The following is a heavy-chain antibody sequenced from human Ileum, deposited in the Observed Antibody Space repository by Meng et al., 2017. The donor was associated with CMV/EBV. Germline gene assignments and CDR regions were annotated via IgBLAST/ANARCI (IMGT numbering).Heavy chain of an antibody. CDR3: TRGANDY. CDR1: GFTFSSYW. V-gene: IGHV3-7*01. CDR2: IKQDGSEK. J-gene: IGHJ4*02. Sequence: GESLKISCAATGFTFSSYWMSWVRQAPGKGLEWVANIKQDGSEKYYVDSVKGRFTISRDNAKNSLYLQMNSLRAEDTAVYYCTRGANDYWGQGTLVTVSS.